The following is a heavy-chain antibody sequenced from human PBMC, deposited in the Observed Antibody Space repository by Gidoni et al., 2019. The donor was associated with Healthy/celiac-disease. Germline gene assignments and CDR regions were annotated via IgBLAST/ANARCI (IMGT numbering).Heavy chain of an antibody. D-gene: IGHD2-2*01. Sequence: EVQLVESGGGLVKPGGYLRLSCAASGFTFSSYSMNWVRQAPGKGLEWFSSISISSSYIYYADSVKGRFTISRDNAKNSLYLQMNSLRAEDTAVYYCASPIVVVPAAIGLRAFDIWGQGTMVTVSS. V-gene: IGHV3-21*01. CDR3: ASPIVVVPAAIGLRAFDI. J-gene: IGHJ3*02. CDR2: ISISSSYI. CDR1: GFTFSSYS.